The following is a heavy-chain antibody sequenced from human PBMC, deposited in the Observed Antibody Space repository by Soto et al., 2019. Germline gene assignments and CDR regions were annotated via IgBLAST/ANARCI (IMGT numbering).Heavy chain of an antibody. J-gene: IGHJ6*02. CDR1: GYTFTSYA. V-gene: IGHV1-3*01. CDR2: INAGNGNT. CDR3: ARVYGSGIRPSYYDGMDV. Sequence: QVQLVQSGAEVKKPGASVKVSCKASGYTFTSYAMHWVRQAPGQRLEWMGWINAGNGNTKYSQKFQGRVTITRDTSASTAYMELSSLRSEDTAVYYCARVYGSGIRPSYYDGMDVWGQGTTVSVSS. D-gene: IGHD3-10*01.